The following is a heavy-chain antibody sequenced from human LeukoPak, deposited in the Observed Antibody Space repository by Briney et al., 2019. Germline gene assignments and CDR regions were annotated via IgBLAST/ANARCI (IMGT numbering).Heavy chain of an antibody. J-gene: IGHJ3*02. CDR1: GGSISSYY. CDR2: IYYSGST. D-gene: IGHD1-26*01. CDR3: ARSGSYGSSVGFDI. V-gene: IGHV4-59*01. Sequence: SETLSLTCTVSGGSISSYYWSWIRQPPGKGLEWIGYIYYSGSTNYNPSLKSRVTISVDTSKNQFSLKLSSVTAADTAVNYCARSGSYGSSVGFDIWGRGTMVTVSS.